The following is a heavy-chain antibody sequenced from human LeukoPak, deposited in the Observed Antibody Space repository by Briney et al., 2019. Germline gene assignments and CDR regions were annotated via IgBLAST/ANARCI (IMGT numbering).Heavy chain of an antibody. J-gene: IGHJ5*02. D-gene: IGHD3-3*01. V-gene: IGHV3-15*01. CDR1: GFTFSNAW. Sequence: PGGSLRLSCAASGFTFSNAWMSWVRQAPGKGLEWVGRIKSKTDGGTTDYAAPVKGRFTISRDDSKNTLYLQMNSLKTEDTAVYYCTTTIGDDFWSGYYPSIETPWGQGTLVAVSS. CDR3: TTTIGDDFWSGYYPSIETP. CDR2: IKSKTDGGTT.